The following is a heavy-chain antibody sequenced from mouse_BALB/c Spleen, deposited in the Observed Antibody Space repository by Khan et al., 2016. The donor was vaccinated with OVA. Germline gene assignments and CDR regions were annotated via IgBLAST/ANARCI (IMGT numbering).Heavy chain of an antibody. J-gene: IGHJ3*01. D-gene: IGHD2-4*01. CDR2: IDLENGNT. Sequence: VQLQQSGAELVRPGALVKLSCKASGFNIKDYYIHWVKQRPEQGLERIGWIDLENGNTIYDPKFQGKANITADTSSNTAYLHFSSLTSEDTAVYYCARADYSPRFAYWGQGTLVTVSA. CDR3: ARADYSPRFAY. CDR1: GFNIKDYY. V-gene: IGHV14-1*02.